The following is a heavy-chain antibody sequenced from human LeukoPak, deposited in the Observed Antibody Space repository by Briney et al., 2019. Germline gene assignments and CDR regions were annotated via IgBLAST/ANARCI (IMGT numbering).Heavy chain of an antibody. CDR3: ARSHRHYSSSSGPLDS. V-gene: IGHV4-61*02. CDR2: IDPTGTT. Sequence: PSQTLSLTCTVSGGSVSIGSYYWTWIRQPAGKGLEWVGRIDPTGTTNNNPSLTGRVTMSLDTSQNQFFLNLGSVTAADTAVYFCARSHRHYSSSSGPLDSWGQGTLVTVSS. D-gene: IGHD2-21*01. J-gene: IGHJ4*02. CDR1: GGSVSIGSYY.